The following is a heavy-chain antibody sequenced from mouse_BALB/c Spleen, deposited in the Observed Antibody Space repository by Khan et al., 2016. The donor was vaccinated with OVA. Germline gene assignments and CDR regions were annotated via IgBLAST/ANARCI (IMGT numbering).Heavy chain of an antibody. Sequence: EVQLQESGPGLVKPSQSLSLTCTVTGYSITSDYAWNWIRQFPGNKLEWMGYINYSGSTNYNPALKSRISITRDTSKNQFFLQLNSVTTADTATYYCARDGSRYNYAMDYWCQGTSVTVSS. V-gene: IGHV3-2*02. CDR2: INYSGST. CDR1: GYSITSDYA. CDR3: ARDGSRYNYAMDY. J-gene: IGHJ4*01. D-gene: IGHD2-3*01.